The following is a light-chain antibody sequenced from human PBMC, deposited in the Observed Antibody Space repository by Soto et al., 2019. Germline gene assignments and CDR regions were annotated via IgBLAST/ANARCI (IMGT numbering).Light chain of an antibody. CDR2: GAS. CDR3: HQRQSWPRT. CDR1: QSVSSN. V-gene: IGKV3-15*01. J-gene: IGKJ1*01. Sequence: EIVITQSPSTLSVSPGERATLSCRASQSVSSNLAWYRQKPGQAPRLLIYGASTRATGIPARFSGSGSGTEFTLTISSLQSEDFAVYYCHQRQSWPRTFGQGTKVDIK.